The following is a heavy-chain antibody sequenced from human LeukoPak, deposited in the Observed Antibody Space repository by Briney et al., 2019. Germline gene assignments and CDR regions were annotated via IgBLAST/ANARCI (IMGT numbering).Heavy chain of an antibody. CDR3: ARGRNSYYYDSSGYYYDY. D-gene: IGHD3-22*01. V-gene: IGHV4-59*12. J-gene: IGHJ4*02. Sequence: SETLSLTYTVSGGSISSYYWSWIRQPPGKGLEWIGYIYYSGSTNYNPSLKSRVTISVDTSKNQFSLKLSSVTAADTAVYYCARGRNSYYYDSSGYYYDYWGQGTLVTVSS. CDR2: IYYSGST. CDR1: GGSISSYY.